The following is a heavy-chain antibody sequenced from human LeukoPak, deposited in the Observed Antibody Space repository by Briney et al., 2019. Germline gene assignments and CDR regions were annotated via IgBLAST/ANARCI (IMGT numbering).Heavy chain of an antibody. D-gene: IGHD1-26*01. J-gene: IGHJ4*02. Sequence: SETLSLTCTVSGGSISSHYWSWIRQPPGKGLEWIGYIYYSGSTNYNPSLKSRVTISVDTSKNQFSLKLSSVTAADTAVYYCARVGDSGSYDEYYFDYWGQGTLVTVSS. V-gene: IGHV4-59*11. CDR2: IYYSGST. CDR1: GGSISSHY. CDR3: ARVGDSGSYDEYYFDY.